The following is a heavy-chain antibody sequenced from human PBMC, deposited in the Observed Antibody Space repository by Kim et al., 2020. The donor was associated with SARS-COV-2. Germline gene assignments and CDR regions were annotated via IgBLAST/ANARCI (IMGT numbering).Heavy chain of an antibody. CDR2: ISVSGGST. CDR1: GFTFSSYA. V-gene: IGHV3-23*01. CDR3: AKDWQVRIEPTKGFYYYYGMDV. J-gene: IGHJ6*02. D-gene: IGHD3-10*01. Sequence: GGSLRLSCAASGFTFSSYAMSWVRQAPGKGLEWVSAISVSGGSTYYADSVKGRFTISRDNSKNTLYLQMNSLRAEDTAVYYCAKDWQVRIEPTKGFYYYYGMDVWGQGTTVTVSS.